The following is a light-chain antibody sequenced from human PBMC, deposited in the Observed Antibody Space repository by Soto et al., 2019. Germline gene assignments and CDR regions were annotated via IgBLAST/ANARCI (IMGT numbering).Light chain of an antibody. J-gene: IGLJ2*01. CDR1: RSDVGSYNL. CDR2: EGS. CDR3: CSYAGSSTLVV. V-gene: IGLV2-23*01. Sequence: QSALTQPASVSGSPGQSSTISCTGTRSDVGSYNLVSWYQQHPGKAPKLMIYEGSKRASGVSNRFSGSKSGNTASLTVSGLQAEDEADYYCCSYAGSSTLVVFGGGTKLTVL.